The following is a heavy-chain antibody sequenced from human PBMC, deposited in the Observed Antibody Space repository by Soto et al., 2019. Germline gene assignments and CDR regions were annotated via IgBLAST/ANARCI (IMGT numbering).Heavy chain of an antibody. Sequence: EVQLVESGGGLVKPGGSLRLSCAASGFTFSSYSMNWVRQAPGKGLEWVSSISSSSSYIYYADSVKGRFTISRDNAKNSLYLQMNSLRAEDTAVYYFARYYYDSSGYYYPFDYWGQGTLVTVSS. J-gene: IGHJ4*02. CDR3: ARYYYDSSGYYYPFDY. CDR1: GFTFSSYS. V-gene: IGHV3-21*01. CDR2: ISSSSSYI. D-gene: IGHD3-22*01.